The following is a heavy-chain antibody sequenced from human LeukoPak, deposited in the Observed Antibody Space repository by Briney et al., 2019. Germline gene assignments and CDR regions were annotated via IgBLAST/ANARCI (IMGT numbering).Heavy chain of an antibody. V-gene: IGHV3-21*01. CDR2: ISSSSSYI. CDR1: GFTFSSYS. Sequence: PGGSLRLSCAASGFTFSSYSMNWVRQAPGKGLEWVSSISSSSSYIYYADSVKGRFTISRDNAKNTLYLQMNSLRAEDTAVYYCARNLDYGGNSGLGYWGQGTLVTVSS. CDR3: ARNLDYGGNSGLGY. J-gene: IGHJ4*02. D-gene: IGHD4-23*01.